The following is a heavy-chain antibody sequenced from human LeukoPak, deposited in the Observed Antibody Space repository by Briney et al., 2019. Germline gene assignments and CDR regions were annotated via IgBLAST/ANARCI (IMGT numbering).Heavy chain of an antibody. CDR1: GYTFTGYY. D-gene: IGHD2-2*01. J-gene: IGHJ3*02. CDR2: INPNSGGT. Sequence: ASVKVSCKASGYTFTGYYMHWVRQAPGQGLEWMGRINPNSGGTNYAQKFQGRVTMTRDTSISTAYMELSRLRSDDTAVYYCARVSRIVVVPAASNAFDIWGQGTMVTVS. CDR3: ARVSRIVVVPAASNAFDI. V-gene: IGHV1-2*06.